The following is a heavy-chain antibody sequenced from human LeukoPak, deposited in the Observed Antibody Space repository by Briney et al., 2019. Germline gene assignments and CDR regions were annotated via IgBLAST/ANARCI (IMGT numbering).Heavy chain of an antibody. CDR2: ISAYNGNT. CDR1: GYPFTSYG. Sequence: AYVKVSFKASGYPFTSYGISWVRRAPGQGLEWMGWISAYNGNTNYSKKLQGRVTMTTDTSTSTAYMQLRTLRSDDTAVYYCARNSLWFGELLAKRYFDYWGQGTLVTVSS. V-gene: IGHV1-18*01. D-gene: IGHD3-10*01. J-gene: IGHJ4*02. CDR3: ARNSLWFGELLAKRYFDY.